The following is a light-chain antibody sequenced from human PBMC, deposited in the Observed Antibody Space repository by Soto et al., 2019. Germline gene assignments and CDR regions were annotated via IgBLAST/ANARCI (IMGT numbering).Light chain of an antibody. Sequence: SVRSEPAWVSGYTGEAVTIFYTGTSSDVGSYNLVSWYQQHPGKAPKLMIYEGSKRPSGVSNRFSGSKSGNTASLTISGLQAEDEADYYCCSYAGSSTHVVFGGGTKVTVL. V-gene: IGLV2-23*01. CDR2: EGS. CDR1: SSDVGSYNL. J-gene: IGLJ2*01. CDR3: CSYAGSSTHVV.